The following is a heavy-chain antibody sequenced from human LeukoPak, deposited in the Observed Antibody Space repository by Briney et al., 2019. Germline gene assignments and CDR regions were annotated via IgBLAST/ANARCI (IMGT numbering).Heavy chain of an antibody. Sequence: ASVKVACKASGYTFTSYGISWVRQAPGQGLEWMGWISAYNGNTNYAQKLQGRVTMTTDTSTSTAYMELRSLRSDDTAVYYCARDSRQLGTPTYYYYGMDVWGQGTTVTVSS. CDR1: GYTFTSYG. CDR2: ISAYNGNT. CDR3: ARDSRQLGTPTYYYYGMDV. V-gene: IGHV1-18*01. D-gene: IGHD6-13*01. J-gene: IGHJ6*02.